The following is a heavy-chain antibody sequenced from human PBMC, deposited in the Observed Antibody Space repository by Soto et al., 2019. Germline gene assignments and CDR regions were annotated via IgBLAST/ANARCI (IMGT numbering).Heavy chain of an antibody. V-gene: IGHV4-59*01. D-gene: IGHD2-8*01. CDR2: FYYSGST. Sequence: SETLSLTCTVSGGSISSYYWTWIRQPPGKGLEWIASFYYSGSTNYNPSLKSRVTISVDTSKNQFSLKLSSVTAADTAVYYCARERGLGYCTNGVCYPEGRVAGMIYYFDYWGQGTLVTVSS. J-gene: IGHJ4*02. CDR3: ARERGLGYCTNGVCYPEGRVAGMIYYFDY. CDR1: GGSISSYY.